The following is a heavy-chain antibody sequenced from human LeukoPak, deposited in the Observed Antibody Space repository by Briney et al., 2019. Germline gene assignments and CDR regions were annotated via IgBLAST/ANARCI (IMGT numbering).Heavy chain of an antibody. CDR1: GGSIRSYY. V-gene: IGHV4-59*08. D-gene: IGHD6-19*01. Sequence: SETLSPTCTVSGGSIRSYYWSWIRQPPGKGLEWIGCFFFGGSTDYNPSLQSRVTISVDTSKNQLSLKVSSVTASDTAVYYCARRRYISGQIDYWGQGTLVTVSS. CDR2: FFFGGST. CDR3: ARRRYISGQIDY. J-gene: IGHJ4*02.